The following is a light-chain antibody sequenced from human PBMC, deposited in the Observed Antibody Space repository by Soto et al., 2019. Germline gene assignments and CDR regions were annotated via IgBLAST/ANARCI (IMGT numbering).Light chain of an antibody. V-gene: IGKV1-5*03. CDR2: EVS. Sequence: KVTQSXAILSAYLVDXXXXXXXASQSVASSLAWYQQKXGKAPKLVIYEVSXRGTGVPARLSGSGSATDFTLTISSLQSEDFATYYCHQFNNYPLTFGGGTKVEIK. CDR1: QSVASS. CDR3: HQFNNYPLT. J-gene: IGKJ4*01.